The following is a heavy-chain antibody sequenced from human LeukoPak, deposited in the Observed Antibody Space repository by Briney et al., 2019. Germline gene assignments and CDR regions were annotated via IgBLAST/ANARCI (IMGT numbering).Heavy chain of an antibody. CDR1: GFTFSRNS. Sequence: GGSLRLSCAASGFTFSRNSMNWVRQAPGKGLEWVSSISSGSTYIYYADSVKGRFTISRDNAKNSLYLQMNSLRADDTALYYCGRDADSGYYYIDYWGRGTLVTVSS. J-gene: IGHJ4*02. V-gene: IGHV3-21*01. CDR3: GRDADSGYYYIDY. CDR2: ISSGSTYI. D-gene: IGHD3-10*01.